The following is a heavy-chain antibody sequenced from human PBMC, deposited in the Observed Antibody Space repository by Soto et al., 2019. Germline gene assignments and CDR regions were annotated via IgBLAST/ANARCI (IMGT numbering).Heavy chain of an antibody. CDR1: GGSISSYY. V-gene: IGHV4-59*01. J-gene: IGHJ5*02. CDR3: ARGGSIFGVHGNWFDP. Sequence: SETLSLTCTVSGGSISSYYWSWIRHPPGKGLEWIGYIYYSGSTNYNPSLKSRVTISVDTSKNQFSLKLSSVTAADTAVYYCARGGSIFGVHGNWFDPWGQGTLVTVSS. D-gene: IGHD3-3*01. CDR2: IYYSGST.